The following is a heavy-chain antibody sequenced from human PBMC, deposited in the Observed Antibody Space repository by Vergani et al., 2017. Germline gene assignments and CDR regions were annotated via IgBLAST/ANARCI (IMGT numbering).Heavy chain of an antibody. CDR3: ARASLRALVGYYYYMDV. V-gene: IGHV4-61*02. CDR1: GGPFSTGGQS. D-gene: IGHD3-16*02. Sequence: QVQLQESGPGLVKPSQTLSLTCTVSGGPFSTGGQSWTWLRQSAGKGLEWIGRIYTSGATNYNPSLRSRAIMSVDASKKQFSLKLTSVTAADTAVYFCARASLRALVGYYYYMDVWGKGKTVVVSS. CDR2: IYTSGAT. J-gene: IGHJ6*03.